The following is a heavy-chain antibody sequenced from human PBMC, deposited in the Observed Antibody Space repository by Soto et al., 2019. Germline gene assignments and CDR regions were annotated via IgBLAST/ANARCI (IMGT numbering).Heavy chain of an antibody. D-gene: IGHD2-21*01. Sequence: QVQLVQSGAEVKKPGASVKVSCKASGYTFTNYYMHWVRQAPGQGLEWMGIINPSGGSTTYAQKFRGRITLTRDTSTSTVYMDLSSLRSEDTAVYYCARDGDGYNSWAIHYLDNWGQGTLVTVSS. CDR3: ARDGDGYNSWAIHYLDN. CDR1: GYTFTNYY. J-gene: IGHJ4*02. V-gene: IGHV1-46*01. CDR2: INPSGGST.